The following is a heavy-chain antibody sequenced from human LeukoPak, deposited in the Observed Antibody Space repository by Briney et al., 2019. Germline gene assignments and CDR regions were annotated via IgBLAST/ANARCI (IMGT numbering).Heavy chain of an antibody. V-gene: IGHV1-24*01. CDR1: GYTLTELS. D-gene: IGHD2-15*01. CDR3: ATYEVAATLGWFDP. CDR2: FDPEDGET. Sequence: ASVKVSCKVSGYTLTELSMHWVRQAPGKGLEWVGGFDPEDGETIYAQKFQGRVTMTEDTSTDTAYMELSSLRSEDTAVYYCATYEVAATLGWFDPWGQGTLVTVSS. J-gene: IGHJ5*02.